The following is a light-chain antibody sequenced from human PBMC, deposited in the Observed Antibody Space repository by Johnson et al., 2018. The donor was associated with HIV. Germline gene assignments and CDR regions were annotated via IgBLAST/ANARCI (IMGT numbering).Light chain of an antibody. V-gene: IGLV1-51*01. Sequence: QSVLTQPPSVSAAPGQKVTISCSGSSSNIGNNDVSWYQQLPGTAPKLLIYDNNKRPSGIPDRFSGSKSGTSATLGITGLQTENEADYYCGTWDSSLSAYVVGIGTKVTVL. CDR3: GTWDSSLSAYV. CDR1: SSNIGNND. CDR2: DNN. J-gene: IGLJ1*01.